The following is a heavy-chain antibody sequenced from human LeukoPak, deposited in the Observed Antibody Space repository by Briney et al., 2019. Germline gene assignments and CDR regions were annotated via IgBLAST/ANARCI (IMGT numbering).Heavy chain of an antibody. V-gene: IGHV4-34*01. Sequence: GSLRLSCAASGFTFSSYAMSWIRQPPGKGLEWIGEINHSGSTNYNPSLKSRVTISVDTSKNQFSLKLSSVTAADTAVYYCARRITMVRGVTIPHGGFDPWGQGTLVTVPS. J-gene: IGHJ5*02. CDR3: ARRITMVRGVTIPHGGFDP. CDR1: GFTFSSYA. D-gene: IGHD3-10*01. CDR2: INHSGST.